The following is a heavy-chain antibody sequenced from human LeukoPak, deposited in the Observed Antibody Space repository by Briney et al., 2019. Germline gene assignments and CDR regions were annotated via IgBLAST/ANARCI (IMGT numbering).Heavy chain of an antibody. J-gene: IGHJ4*02. Sequence: GGSLRLSCAASGFTFSSYEMNWVRQAPGKGLEWVSYINSSGSTIYYADSVKGRFTISRDNAKNSLYLQMNSLRAEDTAVYYCAKGYSSGWYGNFDYWGQGTLVTVSS. CDR2: INSSGSTI. CDR1: GFTFSSYE. V-gene: IGHV3-48*03. D-gene: IGHD6-19*01. CDR3: AKGYSSGWYGNFDY.